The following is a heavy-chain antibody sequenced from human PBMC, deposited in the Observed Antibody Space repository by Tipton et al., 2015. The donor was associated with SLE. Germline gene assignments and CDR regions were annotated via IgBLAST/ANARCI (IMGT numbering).Heavy chain of an antibody. Sequence: TLSLTCIVSGYSLTSGYYWGWIRQPPGKGLEWIGSIHHSGNTYYNPSLKSRVIISVDTSKDQFSLKLSSVTAADTAVYYCARDSWTMTTTGGPTDYWGQGTLVTGSS. D-gene: IGHD4-17*01. CDR2: IHHSGNT. CDR3: ARDSWTMTTTGGPTDY. V-gene: IGHV4-38-2*02. CDR1: GYSLTSGYY. J-gene: IGHJ4*02.